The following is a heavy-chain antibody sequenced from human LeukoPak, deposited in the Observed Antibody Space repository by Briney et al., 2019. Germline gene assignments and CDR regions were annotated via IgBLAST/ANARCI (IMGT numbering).Heavy chain of an antibody. D-gene: IGHD3-10*01. CDR1: GYTFTGYF. CDR2: INPNSGGT. Sequence: ASVKVSCKASGYTFTGYFMHWVRQAPGQGLEWMGWINPNSGGTNYAQKFQGRVTMTRDTSISTAYMELSRLKSDDTAVYYCARGTYMVRGVSPFAYWGQGTLVTVSS. V-gene: IGHV1-2*02. J-gene: IGHJ4*02. CDR3: ARGTYMVRGVSPFAY.